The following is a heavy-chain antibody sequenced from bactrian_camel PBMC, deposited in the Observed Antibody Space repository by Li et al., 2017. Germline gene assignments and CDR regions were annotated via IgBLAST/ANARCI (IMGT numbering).Heavy chain of an antibody. CDR3: AQDVLERTCSPTADFHI. V-gene: IGHV3S1*01. D-gene: IGHD8*01. CDR1: AYTANSGC. J-gene: IGHJ6*01. CDR2: IYHPGAYT. Sequence: HVQLVESGGGSVEAGGSLTLSCAASAYTANSGCVAWFRQAPNQEREGVAAIYHPGAYTKYADSVKGRSTISHDDAKRTLILQMSDMKPEDSAMYYCAQDVLERTCSPTADFHIWGQGTQVTVS.